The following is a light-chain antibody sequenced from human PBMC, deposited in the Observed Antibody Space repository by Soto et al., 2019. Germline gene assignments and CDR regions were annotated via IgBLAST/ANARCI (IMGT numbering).Light chain of an antibody. CDR2: DAS. J-gene: IGKJ4*01. CDR3: QQCSTSPLT. CDR1: QIVRNNY. Sequence: EIVLTHSPGTLSLSPGERVTLSCRASQIVRNNYLAWYQHKPGQPPRLLIDDASRRATGIPDRFSASGSGTDFTLTISRLEPEDFALYYCQQCSTSPLTFGGGTKVELK. V-gene: IGKV3-20*01.